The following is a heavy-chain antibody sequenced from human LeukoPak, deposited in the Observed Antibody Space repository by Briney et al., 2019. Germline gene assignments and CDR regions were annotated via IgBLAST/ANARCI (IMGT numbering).Heavy chain of an antibody. D-gene: IGHD2-21*02. V-gene: IGHV3-30-3*01. J-gene: IGHJ1*01. CDR1: GFTFSSYA. CDR3: AREWGVVVTAPQGYFQH. CDR2: ISYDGNNK. Sequence: GGSLRLSCAASGFTFSSYAMHWVRQAPGKGLEWVAVISYDGNNKYYADSVKGRFTISRDNSKNTLYLQMNSLRAEDTAVYYCAREWGVVVTAPQGYFQHWGQGTLVTVSS.